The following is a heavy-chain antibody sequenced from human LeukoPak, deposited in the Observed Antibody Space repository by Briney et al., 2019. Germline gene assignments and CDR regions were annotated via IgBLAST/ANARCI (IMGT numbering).Heavy chain of an antibody. J-gene: IGHJ4*02. D-gene: IGHD1-26*01. CDR2: IFYSGSI. CDR3: ATKVGATAQIDY. V-gene: IGHV4-4*02. CDR1: GGSISTYNW. Sequence: SETLSLACAVSGGSISTYNWWSWVRQPPGKGLEWIGEIFYSGSINYNPSLKSRVTLSLDKSKNQFSLQLSSVTAADTAVYYCATKVGATAQIDYWGQGTLVTVSS.